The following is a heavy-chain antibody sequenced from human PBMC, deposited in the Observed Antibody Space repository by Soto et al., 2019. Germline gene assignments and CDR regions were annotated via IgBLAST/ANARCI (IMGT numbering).Heavy chain of an antibody. Sequence: SETLSLTCTVSGGSISSSSYYWGWIRQPPGKGLEWIGSIYYSGSTYYNPSLKSRVTISVDTSKNQFSLKLSSVTAADTAVYYCARIVTAMVGTFDYWGQGTLVTVSS. V-gene: IGHV4-39*01. D-gene: IGHD5-18*01. CDR2: IYYSGST. CDR1: GGSISSSSYY. J-gene: IGHJ4*02. CDR3: ARIVTAMVGTFDY.